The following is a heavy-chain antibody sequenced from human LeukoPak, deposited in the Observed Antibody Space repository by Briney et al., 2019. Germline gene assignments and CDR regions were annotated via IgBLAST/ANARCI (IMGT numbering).Heavy chain of an antibody. CDR3: ARVRYSSSWYVYYYYYMDV. CDR1: GFTFSSYW. J-gene: IGHJ6*03. V-gene: IGHV3-7*01. Sequence: GGSLRLSCAASGFTFSSYWMSWVRQAPGKGLEWVANIKQDGSEKYYVDSVKGRFTISRDNAKNSLYLQMNSLRAEDTAVYYCARVRYSSSWYVYYYYYMDVWGKGTTVTVSS. D-gene: IGHD6-13*01. CDR2: IKQDGSEK.